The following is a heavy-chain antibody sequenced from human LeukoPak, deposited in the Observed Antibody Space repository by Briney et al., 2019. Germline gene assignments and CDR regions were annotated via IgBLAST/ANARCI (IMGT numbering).Heavy chain of an antibody. D-gene: IGHD5-24*01. V-gene: IGHV1-2*02. CDR2: NSGGT. CDR3: AREERWLQPYYYYYGMDV. Sequence: NSGGTNYAQKFQGRVTMTRETSISTAYMELSRLRSDDTAVYYCAREERWLQPYYYYYGMDVWGQGTTVTVSS. J-gene: IGHJ6*02.